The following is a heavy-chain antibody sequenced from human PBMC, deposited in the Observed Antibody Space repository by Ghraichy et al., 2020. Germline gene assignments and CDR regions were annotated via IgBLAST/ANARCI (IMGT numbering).Heavy chain of an antibody. V-gene: IGHV3-43D*04. J-gene: IGHJ4*02. CDR1: GFTFDDYA. D-gene: IGHD4-17*01. CDR3: AKAGSTVTTVSEFDF. Sequence: GGSPRLSCAASGFTFDDYAMHWVRQAPGKGLEWVSLINWDGGITYYAESVKGRFTISRDNTKNSLYLQMSSLRSEDTALYYCAKAGSTVTTVSEFDFWGQGTLVTVSS. CDR2: INWDGGIT.